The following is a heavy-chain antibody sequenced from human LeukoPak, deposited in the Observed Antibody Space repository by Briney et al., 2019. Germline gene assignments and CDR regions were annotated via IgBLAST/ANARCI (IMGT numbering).Heavy chain of an antibody. CDR3: ARPRIAVAGTSWFDP. J-gene: IGHJ5*02. CDR1: GFTFSSYW. Sequence: GGSLRLSCAASGFTFSSYWMHWVRQAPGKGLVWVSRINSDGSSTSYADSVKCRFTISRDNAKNTLYLQMNSLRAEDTAVYYCARPRIAVAGTSWFDPWGQGTLVTVSS. V-gene: IGHV3-74*01. D-gene: IGHD6-19*01. CDR2: INSDGSST.